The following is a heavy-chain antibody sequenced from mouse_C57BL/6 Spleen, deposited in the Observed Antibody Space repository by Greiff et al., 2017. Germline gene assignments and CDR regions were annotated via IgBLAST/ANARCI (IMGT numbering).Heavy chain of an antibody. Sequence: EVQLVESGGDLVKPGGSLKLSCAASGFTFSSYGMSWVRQTPDKRLEWVATISSGGSYTYYPDSVKGRFTISRDNAKNTLYLQMSSLKSEDTAMYYCARQHDPYYAMDYWGQGTSVTVSS. V-gene: IGHV5-6*01. CDR3: ARQHDPYYAMDY. CDR2: ISSGGSYT. CDR1: GFTFSSYG. D-gene: IGHD2-12*01. J-gene: IGHJ4*01.